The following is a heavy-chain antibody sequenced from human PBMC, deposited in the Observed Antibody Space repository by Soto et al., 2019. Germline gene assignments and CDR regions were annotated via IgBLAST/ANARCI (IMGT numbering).Heavy chain of an antibody. D-gene: IGHD6-13*01. V-gene: IGHV1-69*01. J-gene: IGHJ4*02. CDR2: SIPVSGTT. CDR3: ASSYGVSWYGDF. Sequence: QVQLVQAGAEVRKPWSEVKVSCHSAVDSFNDYPVTWLRQAPGQGLEWTGGSIPVSGTTNYAQEFQGRVTITADVSTSTVYMELSSLKYEDTALYYCASSYGVSWYGDFWGQGTMVTVSS. CDR1: VDSFNDYP.